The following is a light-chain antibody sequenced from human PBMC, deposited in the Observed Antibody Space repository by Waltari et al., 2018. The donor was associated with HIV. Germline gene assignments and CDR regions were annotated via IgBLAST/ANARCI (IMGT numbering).Light chain of an antibody. CDR3: ASYTANDTVM. CDR2: EVS. CDR1: SSDVGGYDY. Sequence: QSALTQPASVSGSPGQSITISCTGTSSDVGGYDYVSWYQLYPGKAPNLMISEVSNRPSGVSNRFSGSKSGNTASLTISGLRTEDEGVYFCASYTANDTVMFAGGTTVTVL. V-gene: IGLV2-14*01. J-gene: IGLJ3*02.